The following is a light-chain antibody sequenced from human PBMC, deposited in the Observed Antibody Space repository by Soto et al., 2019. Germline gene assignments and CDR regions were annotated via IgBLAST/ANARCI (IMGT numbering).Light chain of an antibody. Sequence: QSVLTQPRSVSGSPGQSVTISCTGTSSDVGGYNYVSWYQQHPGKAPKLMIYDVSKRPSGVPDRFSGSKSGNTASLTISGFQAEDEADYYCCSYAGSYTFWVFGGGTKLTVL. CDR1: SSDVGGYNY. V-gene: IGLV2-11*01. CDR2: DVS. CDR3: CSYAGSYTFWV. J-gene: IGLJ3*02.